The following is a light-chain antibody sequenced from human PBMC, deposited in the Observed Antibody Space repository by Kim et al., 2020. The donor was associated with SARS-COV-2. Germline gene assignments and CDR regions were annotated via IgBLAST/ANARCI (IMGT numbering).Light chain of an antibody. CDR3: QQYGTSPST. CDR2: SAS. V-gene: IGKV3-20*01. Sequence: SPGERAPLSCRASQGVSGSYLAWYQQKPGQAPRLLISSASTRATGIPDRFSASGSGTEFTLTITRLEPEDFAVYYCQQYGTSPSTFGQGTRLEIK. CDR1: QGVSGSY. J-gene: IGKJ5*01.